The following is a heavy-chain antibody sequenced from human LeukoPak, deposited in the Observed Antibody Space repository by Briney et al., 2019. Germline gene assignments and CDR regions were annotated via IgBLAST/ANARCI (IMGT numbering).Heavy chain of an antibody. D-gene: IGHD3-22*01. V-gene: IGHV3-7*01. J-gene: IGHJ3*02. CDR3: ARTGYYYDSSGYYYRWAFDI. CDR1: GFTFSSYW. CDR2: IKQDGSEK. Sequence: GGSLRLSCAASGFTFSSYWVSWVRQAPGKGLEWVANIKQDGSEKYYVDSVKGRFTISRDNAKNSLYLQMNSLRAEDTAVYYCARTGYYYDSSGYYYRWAFDIWGQGTMVTVSS.